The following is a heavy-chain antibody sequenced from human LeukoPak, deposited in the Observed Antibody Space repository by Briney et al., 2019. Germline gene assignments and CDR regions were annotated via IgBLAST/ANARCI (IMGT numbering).Heavy chain of an antibody. CDR3: ARGAIGPRPEQFYGMDV. J-gene: IGHJ6*02. Sequence: GGSLRLSCAASGFTFSDYYMSWIRQAPGKGLEWVSSISTGSSHTNYADSVKGRFTISRDNAKNSLYLQMNSLRAEDTAVYYCARGAIGPRPEQFYGMDVWGQGTTVTVSS. D-gene: IGHD6-6*01. V-gene: IGHV3-11*06. CDR1: GFTFSDYY. CDR2: ISTGSSHT.